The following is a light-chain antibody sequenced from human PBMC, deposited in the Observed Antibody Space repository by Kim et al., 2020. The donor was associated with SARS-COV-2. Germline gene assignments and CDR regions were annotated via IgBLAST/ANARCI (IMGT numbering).Light chain of an antibody. CDR2: STN. Sequence: GGTVTLTCGLSSGSVSTNYYPSWYQQTPGQAPRTLIYSTNTRSSGVPDRFSGSILGNKAALTITGAQVDDESDYYCVLYMGSGISVFGGGTQLTVL. V-gene: IGLV8-61*01. CDR1: SGSVSTNYY. J-gene: IGLJ3*02. CDR3: VLYMGSGISV.